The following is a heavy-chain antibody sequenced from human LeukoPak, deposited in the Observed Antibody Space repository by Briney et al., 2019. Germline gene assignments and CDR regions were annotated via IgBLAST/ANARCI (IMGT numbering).Heavy chain of an antibody. CDR3: ATLTAGYSSGWTLDY. V-gene: IGHV3-30*02. Sequence: GGSLRLSCTASGFTFSDYGMHWVRQPPGKGLEWVAIIWYDGSNKTYEDSVKGRFTISRDNAKNSLYLQMNSLRAEDTALYYCATLTAGYSSGWTLDYWGQGTLVTVSS. D-gene: IGHD6-19*01. CDR2: IWYDGSNK. J-gene: IGHJ4*02. CDR1: GFTFSDYG.